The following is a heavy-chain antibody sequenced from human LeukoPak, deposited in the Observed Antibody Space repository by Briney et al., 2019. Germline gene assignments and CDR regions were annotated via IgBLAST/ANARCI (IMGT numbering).Heavy chain of an antibody. CDR2: IIASGSST. CDR1: GFTFSNYA. Sequence: GGSLRLSCAASGFTFSNYAMTWVRQAPGKGLEWVSVIIASGSSTYYADSVKGRFTISRDNSKNTLYLQMNSLRAEDTAVYYCAKVNLNNYNYGMDVWGQGTTVTVSS. V-gene: IGHV3-23*01. J-gene: IGHJ6*02. CDR3: AKVNLNNYNYGMDV.